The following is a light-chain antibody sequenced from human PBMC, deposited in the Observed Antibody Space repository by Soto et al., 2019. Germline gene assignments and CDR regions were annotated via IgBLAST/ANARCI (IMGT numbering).Light chain of an antibody. CDR2: GAS. J-gene: IGKJ5*01. CDR1: QSVRSN. Sequence: EIIMTQSPAPLSVSPGERPTLSCRASQSVRSNLAWYQQKLGQAPRLLIYGASTRATGIPARFSGSGSGTEFTLTISSLEPEDFAVYYCQQRSNWPITFGQGTRLEIK. V-gene: IGKV3-15*01. CDR3: QQRSNWPIT.